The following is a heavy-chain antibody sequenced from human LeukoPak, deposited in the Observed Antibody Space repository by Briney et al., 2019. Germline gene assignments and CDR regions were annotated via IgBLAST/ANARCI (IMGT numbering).Heavy chain of an antibody. CDR1: GFTFSSYA. D-gene: IGHD1-26*01. Sequence: GGSLRLSCAASGFTFSSYAMSWVRQAPGKRLECVSLISGTGGTTYYADSVKGRFTISRDNPKNTLYAQMNSLRAEDTAIYYCAKGWGATYYYFMDVWGKGTTVTVSS. V-gene: IGHV3-23*01. CDR3: AKGWGATYYYFMDV. CDR2: ISGTGGTT. J-gene: IGHJ6*03.